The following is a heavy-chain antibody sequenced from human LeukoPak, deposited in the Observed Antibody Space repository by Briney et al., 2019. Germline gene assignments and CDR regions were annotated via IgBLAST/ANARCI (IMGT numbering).Heavy chain of an antibody. J-gene: IGHJ3*02. CDR3: ARLEGGRVTDI. D-gene: IGHD3-16*01. Sequence: SETLSLTCTVSGGSINSYYWSWLRQPPGKGLEWIGCIYYSGSTNYNPSLKSRVTISVDTSKNQFSLKLSSVTAADTAVYYCARLEGGRVTDIWGQGIMVTVSS. V-gene: IGHV4-59*08. CDR1: GGSINSYY. CDR2: IYYSGST.